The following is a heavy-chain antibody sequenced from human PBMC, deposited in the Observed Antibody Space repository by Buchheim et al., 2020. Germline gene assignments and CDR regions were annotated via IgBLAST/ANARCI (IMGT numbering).Heavy chain of an antibody. Sequence: QVQLQESGPGLVTSSQTLSLTCTVSGGSLSSGTFYWSWIRQHPGKVLEWIGYVHHSGATYLNPSLESRLAMSVDTSKNQFSLSLSSVTAADTAVYYCARRGATTVFDSWGQGAL. J-gene: IGHJ4*02. D-gene: IGHD4-17*01. V-gene: IGHV4-31*03. CDR2: VHHSGAT. CDR3: ARRGATTVFDS. CDR1: GGSLSSGTFY.